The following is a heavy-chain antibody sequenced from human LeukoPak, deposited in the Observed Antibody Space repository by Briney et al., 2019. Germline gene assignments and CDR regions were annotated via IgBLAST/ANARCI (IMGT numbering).Heavy chain of an antibody. J-gene: IGHJ4*02. CDR1: GYSFTSYW. CDR3: ASQRGYYYDSSGPYDY. CDR2: IYPGDSDT. D-gene: IGHD3-22*01. Sequence: ESLKISCKGSGYSFTSYWIGWVRQMPGKGLEWMGIIYPGDSDTRYSPSFQGQVTISADKSISTAYLQWSSLKASDTAMYYCASQRGYYYDSSGPYDYWGQGTLVTVSS. V-gene: IGHV5-51*01.